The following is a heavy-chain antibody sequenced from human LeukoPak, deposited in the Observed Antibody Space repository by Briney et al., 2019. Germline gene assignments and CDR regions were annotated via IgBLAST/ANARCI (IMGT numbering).Heavy chain of an antibody. CDR2: IYHSGST. CDR1: GGSISSGGYS. CDR3: ARVGVDIVATSAFDI. D-gene: IGHD5-12*01. Sequence: SETLSLTCAVCGGSISSGGYSWRWIRQPPGKGLGWIVYIYHSGSTYYNPSLKSRVSISVDRSKNQFSLKLSSVTVADTAVYYCARVGVDIVATSAFDIWGQGTMVTVSS. J-gene: IGHJ3*02. V-gene: IGHV4-30-2*01.